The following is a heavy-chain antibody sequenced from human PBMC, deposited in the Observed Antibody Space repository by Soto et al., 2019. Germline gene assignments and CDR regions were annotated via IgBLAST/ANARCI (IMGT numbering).Heavy chain of an antibody. CDR1: GFTFSSYG. V-gene: IGHV3-33*01. Sequence: GGSLRLSCAASGFTFSSYGMHWVRQAPGKGLEWVAVIWYDGSNKYYADSVKGRFTISRDNSKNTLYLQMNSLRAEDTAVYYCARDRGDYYYYGMDVWGQGTKVTVSS. CDR2: IWYDGSNK. CDR3: ARDRGDYYYYGMDV. D-gene: IGHD3-10*01. J-gene: IGHJ6*02.